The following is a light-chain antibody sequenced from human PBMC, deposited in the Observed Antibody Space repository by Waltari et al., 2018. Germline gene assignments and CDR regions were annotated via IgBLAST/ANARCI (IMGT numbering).Light chain of an antibody. CDR3: HVWHPDMDPGV. Sequence: SSALTQPPSVPVSPGTTARITCGGDNIGRYSEHWYQAKPGQAPVLVIFYDSDRPSGIPERFSGSNSGNTATLTISSVEAGDEAKYYCHVWHPDMDPGVFGPGTEVSV. J-gene: IGLJ1*01. V-gene: IGLV3-21*04. CDR2: YDS. CDR1: NIGRYS.